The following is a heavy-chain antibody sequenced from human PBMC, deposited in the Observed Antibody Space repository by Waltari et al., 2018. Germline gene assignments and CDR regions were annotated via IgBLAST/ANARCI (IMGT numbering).Heavy chain of an antibody. Sequence: QLQLQESGPGLMKPSETRSPHCTVSGGSTSRSSYYWGWIRQSPGKGLEWIASIYYTVTTYYNPTLKSRVTISGDTSKNQFSLRLSSVTAADTAVYYCARHWKRNGYRFDPWGQGTLFTVSS. J-gene: IGHJ5*02. CDR3: ARHWKRNGYRFDP. V-gene: IGHV4-39*01. CDR2: IYYTVTT. CDR1: GGSTSRSSYY. D-gene: IGHD5-12*01.